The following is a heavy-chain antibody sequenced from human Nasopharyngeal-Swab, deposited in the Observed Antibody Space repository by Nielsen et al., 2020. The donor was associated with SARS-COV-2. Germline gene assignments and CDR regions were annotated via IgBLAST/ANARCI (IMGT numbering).Heavy chain of an antibody. J-gene: IGHJ5*02. CDR2: ISSSSSYT. Sequence: GESLKISCAASGSTFSDYYMSWIRQAPGKGLEWVSYISSSSSYTNYADSVKGRFTISRDNAKNSLYLQMNSLRAEDTAVYYCARGTATGWFDPWGQGTLVTVSS. D-gene: IGHD4-17*01. CDR1: GSTFSDYY. V-gene: IGHV3-11*05. CDR3: ARGTATGWFDP.